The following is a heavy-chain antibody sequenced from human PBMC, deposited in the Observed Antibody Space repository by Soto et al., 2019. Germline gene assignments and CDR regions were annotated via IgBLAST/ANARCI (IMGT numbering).Heavy chain of an antibody. D-gene: IGHD2-15*01. J-gene: IGHJ4*02. CDR3: AKPRGAIGHLAY. CDR1: GFTFSSYA. V-gene: IGHV3-23*01. Sequence: DVQLLESGGGLVQPEGSLRLSCAASGFTFSSYAMGWVRQGPGKGLEWVAVVSIGGSTHYADSVRGRFTISRDNSKNTLSLQMNSLSAEDTAGYLWAKPRGAIGHLAYWGPGSVVTVSS. CDR2: VSIGGST.